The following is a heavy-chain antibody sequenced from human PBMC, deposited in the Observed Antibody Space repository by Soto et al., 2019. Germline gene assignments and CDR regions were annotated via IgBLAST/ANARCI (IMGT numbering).Heavy chain of an antibody. CDR1: GGSLSGYY. J-gene: IGHJ6*03. Sequence: SETLSLTCAVYGGSLSGYYWSWIRQPPGKGLEWIGEINHSGSTNYNPSLKSRVTISVDTSKNQFSLKLSSVTAADTAVYYCARGQGGGSPKGNYYYYYMDVWGKGTTVTVSS. V-gene: IGHV4-34*01. CDR3: ARGQGGGSPKGNYYYYYMDV. D-gene: IGHD2-15*01. CDR2: INHSGST.